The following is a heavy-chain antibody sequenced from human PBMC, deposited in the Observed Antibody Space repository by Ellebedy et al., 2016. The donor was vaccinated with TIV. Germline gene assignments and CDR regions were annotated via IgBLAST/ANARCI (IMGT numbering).Heavy chain of an antibody. D-gene: IGHD6-19*01. CDR1: GYTFTSYG. Sequence: ASVKVSXXASGYTFTSYGISWVRQAPGQGLEWMGWISAYNGNTNYAQKLQGRVTMTTDTSTSTAYMELRSLRSDDTAVYYCARGLAVAGTWSWGWFDPWGQGTLVTVSS. V-gene: IGHV1-18*04. J-gene: IGHJ5*02. CDR3: ARGLAVAGTWSWGWFDP. CDR2: ISAYNGNT.